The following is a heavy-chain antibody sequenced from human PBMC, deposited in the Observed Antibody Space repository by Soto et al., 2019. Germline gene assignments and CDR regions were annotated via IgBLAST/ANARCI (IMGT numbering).Heavy chain of an antibody. J-gene: IGHJ4*02. CDR1: GFDFTYYA. Sequence: QVQLVESGGGAVQPGESLRLSCVASGFDFTYYAMHWVRQAPGKGLESVAVMSSDGSKIHHTDSVKGRFTISRDNSKNTWYLQMNSLRKEDTAVYFCAKDEGVVGTLGLFDYWGQGTLVSVSS. CDR3: AKDEGVVGTLGLFDY. V-gene: IGHV3-30*18. D-gene: IGHD3-3*01. CDR2: MSSDGSKI.